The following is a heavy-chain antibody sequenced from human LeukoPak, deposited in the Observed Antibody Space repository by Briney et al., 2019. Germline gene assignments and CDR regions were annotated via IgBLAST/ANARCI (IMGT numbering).Heavy chain of an antibody. CDR2: ISSSGSTI. CDR1: GFTFSDYY. J-gene: IGHJ3*02. D-gene: IGHD4-23*01. CDR3: ARVKLPDAFDI. Sequence: GGSLRLSCAASGFTFSDYYMSWIRQAPRKGLEWVSHISSSGSTIYYADSVKGRFTISRDNAKNSLYLQMNSLRAEDTAVYYCARVKLPDAFDIWGQGTMVTVSS. V-gene: IGHV3-11*01.